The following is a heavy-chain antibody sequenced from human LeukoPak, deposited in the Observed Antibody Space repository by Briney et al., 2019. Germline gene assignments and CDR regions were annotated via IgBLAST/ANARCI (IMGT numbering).Heavy chain of an antibody. CDR1: GGSISSGGYY. D-gene: IGHD5-18*01. Sequence: SETLSLTCTVSGGSISSGGYYWSWIRQHPGKGLEWIGYIYYSGSTYYNPSLKSRVTISVDTSKNQFSLKLSSVTAADTAVYYCARDSEFTAMGLDYWGQGTLVTVSS. J-gene: IGHJ4*02. CDR3: ARDSEFTAMGLDY. V-gene: IGHV4-31*03. CDR2: IYYSGST.